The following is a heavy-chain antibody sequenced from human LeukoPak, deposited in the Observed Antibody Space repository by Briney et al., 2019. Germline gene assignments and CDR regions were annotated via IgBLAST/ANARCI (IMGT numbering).Heavy chain of an antibody. Sequence: GGSLRLSCAASGFTFSSYAMSWVRQAPGKGLEWVSAISGSGGSTYYADSVKGRFTISRDNAKNSLYLQMNSLRAEDTAVYYCASRVARQLWNYFDYWGQGTLVTVSS. D-gene: IGHD5-18*01. CDR1: GFTFSSYA. J-gene: IGHJ4*02. CDR2: ISGSGGST. CDR3: ASRVARQLWNYFDY. V-gene: IGHV3-23*01.